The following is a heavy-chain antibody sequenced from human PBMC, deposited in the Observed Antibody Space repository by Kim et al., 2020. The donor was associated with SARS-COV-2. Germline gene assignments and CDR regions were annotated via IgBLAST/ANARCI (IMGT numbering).Heavy chain of an antibody. V-gene: IGHV3-15*01. D-gene: IGHD3-3*01. J-gene: IGHJ4*02. CDR1: GFTFSNAW. CDR2: IKSKTDGGTT. CDR3: TTEVIHDFWSGYDY. Sequence: GGSLRLSCAASGFTFSNAWMSWVRQAPGKGLEWVGRIKSKTDGGTTDYAAPVKGRFTISRDDSKNTLYLQMNSLKTEDTAVYYCTTEVIHDFWSGYDYWGQGTLVTVSS.